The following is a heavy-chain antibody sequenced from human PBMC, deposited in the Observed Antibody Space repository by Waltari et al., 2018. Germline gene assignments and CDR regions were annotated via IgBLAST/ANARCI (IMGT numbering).Heavy chain of an antibody. CDR3: ASGAGSGYYGMDV. CDR2: IYHSGST. Sequence: QVQLQESGPGLVKPSATLSLTCAVSGYSISSGYYWGWIRQPPGKGLEWIGSIYHSGSTYYNPSLKSRVTISVDTSKNQFSLKLSSVTAADTAVYYCASGAGSGYYGMDVWGQGTTVTVSS. D-gene: IGHD6-19*01. J-gene: IGHJ6*02. V-gene: IGHV4-38-2*01. CDR1: GYSISSGYY.